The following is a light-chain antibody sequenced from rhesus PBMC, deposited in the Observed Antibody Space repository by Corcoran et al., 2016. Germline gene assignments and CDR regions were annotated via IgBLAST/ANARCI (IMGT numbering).Light chain of an antibody. V-gene: IGKV1-21*01. CDR2: KAS. CDR3: QQYKSAPLT. Sequence: DIQMTQSPSSLSASVGARVTIPCRASQGISSWLAWYQKNPGKGTKVLNYKASSLQSGVPSRFSGSGSGTEFSLTISSLQPEEFATYYCQQYKSAPLTFGGGTKVEIK. J-gene: IGKJ4*01. CDR1: QGISSW.